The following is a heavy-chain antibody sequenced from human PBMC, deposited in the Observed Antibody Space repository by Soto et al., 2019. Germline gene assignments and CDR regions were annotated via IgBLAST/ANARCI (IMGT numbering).Heavy chain of an antibody. D-gene: IGHD1-26*01. CDR3: ARRVGATRFYYYYYGMDV. CDR1: GGTFSSYA. J-gene: IGHJ6*02. CDR2: IIPIFGTA. V-gene: IGHV1-69*01. Sequence: QVQLVQSGAEVQKPGSSVKVSCKASGGTFSSYAISWVRQAPGQGLEWMGGIIPIFGTANYAQKFQGRVTITADESTSTAYMELSSLRSEDTAVYYCARRVGATRFYYYYYGMDVWGQGTTVTVSS.